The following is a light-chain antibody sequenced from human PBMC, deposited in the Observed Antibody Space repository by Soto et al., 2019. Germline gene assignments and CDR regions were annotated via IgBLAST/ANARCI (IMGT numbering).Light chain of an antibody. Sequence: QSALTQPASVSASPGQSITISCTGTSSDVGAYNYVSWYQQHPGKAPKLIIYEVSNRPSGVSNRFSGSKSGNTASLTISGLQAEDEADYYCNSYASTSARVFGGGTKLTVL. CDR3: NSYASTSARV. CDR2: EVS. V-gene: IGLV2-14*01. CDR1: SSDVGAYNY. J-gene: IGLJ3*02.